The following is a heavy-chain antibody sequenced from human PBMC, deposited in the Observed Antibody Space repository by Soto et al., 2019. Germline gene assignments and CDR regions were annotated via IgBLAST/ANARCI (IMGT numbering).Heavy chain of an antibody. V-gene: IGHV4-31*11. D-gene: IGHD3-10*01. CDR3: AREPGV. CDR2: IYYSGST. CDR1: GGSINSNYF. Sequence: SETLSLTCAVSGGSINSNYFWGWIRQHPGKGLEWIGYIYYSGSTYYNPSLKSRVTISVDTSKNQFSLKLSSVTAADTAVYYCAREPGVWGQGSLVTVSS. J-gene: IGHJ4*02.